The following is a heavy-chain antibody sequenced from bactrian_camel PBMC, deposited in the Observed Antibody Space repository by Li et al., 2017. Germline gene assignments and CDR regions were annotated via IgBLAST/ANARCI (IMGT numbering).Heavy chain of an antibody. Sequence: HVQLVESGGDSVEAGGSLRLSCTAPGFTSNNCAMDWYRQAPGKEREVVGNIKTEYDTTFYADSVKGRFTISQDKNKHMVYLQMNSLKPEDTAVYYCAADYGQVRLLVPAYWGQGTQVTVS. CDR3: AADYGQVRLLVPAY. J-gene: IGHJ4*01. V-gene: IGHV3-3*01. CDR2: IKTEYDTT. CDR1: GFTSNNCA. D-gene: IGHD5*01.